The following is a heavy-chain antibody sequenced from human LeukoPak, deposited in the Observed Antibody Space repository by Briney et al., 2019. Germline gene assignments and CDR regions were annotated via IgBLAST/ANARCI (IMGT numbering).Heavy chain of an antibody. V-gene: IGHV4-59*01. CDR3: ARAVGATYFDY. D-gene: IGHD1-26*01. CDR1: DDSISSYY. CDR2: IYSSRIT. J-gene: IGHJ4*02. Sequence: PPETLSLTCKVSDDSISSYYWSWIRQPPGKGLEWIGYIYSSRITNYNPSLKSRVTISVDTSKNQFSLKLSSVTAADTAVYYCARAVGATYFDYWGQGTLVTVSS.